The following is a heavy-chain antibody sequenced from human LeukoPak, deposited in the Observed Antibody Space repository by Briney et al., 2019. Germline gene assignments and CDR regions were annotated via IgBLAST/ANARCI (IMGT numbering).Heavy chain of an antibody. V-gene: IGHV4-59*12. D-gene: IGHD3-10*01. CDR1: GGSISTYY. Sequence: SETLSLTCTVSGGSISTYYWIWIRQPPGKGLEWIGYIYYSGGTNYNPSLKSRVTISVDTSKNQFSLKLSSVTAADTAVYYCARRVWYRLWFGEFLFDYWGQGTLVTVSS. CDR2: IYYSGGT. J-gene: IGHJ4*02. CDR3: ARRVWYRLWFGEFLFDY.